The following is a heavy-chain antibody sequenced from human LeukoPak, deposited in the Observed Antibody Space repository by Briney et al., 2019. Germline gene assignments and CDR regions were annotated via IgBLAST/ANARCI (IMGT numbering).Heavy chain of an antibody. CDR1: GGSISSYY. CDR3: ARGGTSGWYPYYFDY. D-gene: IGHD6-19*01. V-gene: IGHV4-4*07. Sequence: SETLSLTCTVSGGSISSYYWSWIRQPAGKGLGWIGRIYTSGSTNYNPSLKSRVTMSVDTSKNQFSLKLSSVTAADTAVYYCARGGTSGWYPYYFDYWGQGTLVTVSS. CDR2: IYTSGST. J-gene: IGHJ4*02.